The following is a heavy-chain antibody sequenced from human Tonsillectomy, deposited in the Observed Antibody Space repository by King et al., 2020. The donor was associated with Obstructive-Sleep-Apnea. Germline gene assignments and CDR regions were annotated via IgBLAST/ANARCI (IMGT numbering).Heavy chain of an antibody. CDR2: IYPGDSNT. J-gene: IGHJ4*02. CDR3: ARMTTVVTYYFDY. V-gene: IGHV5-51*01. Sequence: VQLVESGAEVKKPGESLKISCKGSGYNFPNYWIGWVRQMPGTALEWMGIIYPGDSNTRYSPSFQGQVTLSADKSIRTAYLQWSSLKASDTAMYYCARMTTVVTYYFDYWGQGTLVTVSS. D-gene: IGHD4-23*01. CDR1: GYNFPNYW.